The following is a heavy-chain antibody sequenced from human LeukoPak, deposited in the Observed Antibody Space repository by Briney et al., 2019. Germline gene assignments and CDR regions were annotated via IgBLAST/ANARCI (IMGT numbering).Heavy chain of an antibody. V-gene: IGHV1-24*01. CDR2: FDPEDGET. CDR3: ATDPSQPSLWELRDFQH. CDR1: GYTLTELS. J-gene: IGHJ1*01. Sequence: ASVKVSCKVSGYTLTELSMRWVRQAPGKGLEWMGGFDPEDGETIYAQKFQGRVTMTEDTSTDTAYMELSSLRSEDTAAYYCATDPSQPSLWELRDFQHWGQGTLVTVSS. D-gene: IGHD1-26*01.